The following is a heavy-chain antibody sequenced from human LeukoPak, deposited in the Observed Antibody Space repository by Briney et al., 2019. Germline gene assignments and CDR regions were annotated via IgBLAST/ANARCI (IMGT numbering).Heavy chain of an antibody. Sequence: ASVKVSFKASGYTFTSYDINWVRQATGQGLEWMGWMNPNSGNTGYAQKFQGRVTMTRNTSISTAYMELSSLRSEDTAVYYCATKGYSYGLPFDYWGQGTLVTVSS. D-gene: IGHD5-18*01. CDR1: GYTFTSYD. CDR2: MNPNSGNT. CDR3: ATKGYSYGLPFDY. J-gene: IGHJ4*02. V-gene: IGHV1-8*01.